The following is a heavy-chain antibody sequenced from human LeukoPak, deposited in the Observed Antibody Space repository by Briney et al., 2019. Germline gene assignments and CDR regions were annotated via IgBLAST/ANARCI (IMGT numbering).Heavy chain of an antibody. CDR1: RYTFTVYY. J-gene: IGHJ4*02. Sequence: ASVNVSCKASRYTFTVYYMHWVGQAPRHGRGWMGSIKPNSGGTNYAQKFQGRVTMTSDTSISTAYMELSRLRSDDTAVYYCARGDTIFDAGSLDYWGQGTLVTVSS. V-gene: IGHV1-2*02. D-gene: IGHD3-3*01. CDR2: IKPNSGGT. CDR3: ARGDTIFDAGSLDY.